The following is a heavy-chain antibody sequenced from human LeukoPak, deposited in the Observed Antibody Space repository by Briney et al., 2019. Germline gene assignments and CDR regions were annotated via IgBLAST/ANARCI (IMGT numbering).Heavy chain of an antibody. Sequence: ASVRVSCKASGYTFTSYGISWVRQAPGQGLEWMGWISAYNGNTNYAQKLQGRVTMTTDTSTSTACMDLRSLRSDDTAVYYCARTDCSSTSCPFDYWGQGTLVTVSS. CDR1: GYTFTSYG. D-gene: IGHD2-2*01. J-gene: IGHJ4*02. CDR2: ISAYNGNT. V-gene: IGHV1-18*01. CDR3: ARTDCSSTSCPFDY.